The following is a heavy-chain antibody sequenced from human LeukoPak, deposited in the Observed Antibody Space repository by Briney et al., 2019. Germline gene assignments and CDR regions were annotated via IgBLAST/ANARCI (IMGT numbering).Heavy chain of an antibody. J-gene: IGHJ6*02. D-gene: IGHD1-1*01. V-gene: IGHV5-51*01. CDR2: FYPGDSDT. Sequence: GEPLKISCKGSGYTFTNYWIVWVRQMPGKGLEWMGSFYPGDSDTRYSPSFQGQVTISADKSISTAYLQWSSLKASDTAMYYCARGTTGTSDGMDVWGQGTTVTVSS. CDR3: ARGTTGTSDGMDV. CDR1: GYTFTNYW.